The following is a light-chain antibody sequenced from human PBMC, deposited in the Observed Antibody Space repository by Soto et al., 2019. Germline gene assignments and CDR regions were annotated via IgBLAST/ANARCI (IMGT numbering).Light chain of an antibody. Sequence: DIQMTQSPSSLSASVGDRVTITCGASQSISSYLNWYQQKPGKAPKLLIYAASSLQSGVPSRFSGSGSGTDFTLTISSLQPEDFATYYCQQSYSTPAITFGQGTRREIK. V-gene: IGKV1-39*01. J-gene: IGKJ5*01. CDR2: AAS. CDR3: QQSYSTPAIT. CDR1: QSISSY.